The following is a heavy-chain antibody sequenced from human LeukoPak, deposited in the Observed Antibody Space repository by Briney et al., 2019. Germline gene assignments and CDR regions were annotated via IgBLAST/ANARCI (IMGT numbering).Heavy chain of an antibody. D-gene: IGHD3-22*01. Sequence: ASVKVSCKASGYTFTSYGISWVRQAPGQGLEWMGWISAYNGNTNYAQKLQGRVTMTTDTSTSTAYMELSSLRSEDTAVYYCARGPKYYYDSSGYYPLDAFDIWGQGTIVTVSS. CDR2: ISAYNGNT. CDR3: ARGPKYYYDSSGYYPLDAFDI. CDR1: GYTFTSYG. V-gene: IGHV1-18*01. J-gene: IGHJ3*02.